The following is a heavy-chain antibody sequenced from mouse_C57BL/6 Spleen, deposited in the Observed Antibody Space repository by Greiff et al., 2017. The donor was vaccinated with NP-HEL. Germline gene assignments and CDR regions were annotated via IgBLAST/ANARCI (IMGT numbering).Heavy chain of an antibody. CDR1: GFTFSSYA. V-gene: IGHV5-4*01. Sequence: EVKLVESGGGLVKPGGSLKLSCAASGFTFSSYAMSWVRQTPEKRLEWVATISDGGSYTYYPDNVKGRFTISRDNAKNNLYLQMSHLKSEDTAMYYCARDTGLFAYWGQGTLVTVSA. J-gene: IGHJ3*01. CDR3: ARDTGLFAY. CDR2: ISDGGSYT.